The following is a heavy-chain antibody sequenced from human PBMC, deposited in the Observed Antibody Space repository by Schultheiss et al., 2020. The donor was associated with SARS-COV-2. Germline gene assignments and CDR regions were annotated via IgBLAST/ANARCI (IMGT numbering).Heavy chain of an antibody. J-gene: IGHJ4*02. CDR1: GFTFSSYA. Sequence: GGSLRLSCAASGFTFSSYAMHWVRQAPGKGLEWVAVISYDGSNKYYADSVKGRFTISRDNSKNTLYLQMNSLRAEDTAVYYCAREGNYVDYWGQGTLVTVSS. CDR3: AREGNYVDY. CDR2: ISYDGSNK. V-gene: IGHV3-30*01.